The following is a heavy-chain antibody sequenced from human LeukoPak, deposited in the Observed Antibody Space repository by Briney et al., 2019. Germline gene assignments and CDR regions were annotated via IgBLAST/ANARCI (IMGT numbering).Heavy chain of an antibody. V-gene: IGHV4-39*01. J-gene: IGHJ4*02. CDR2: IYYSGST. Sequence: SETLSLTCTVSGGSISTSDSFWDWMRQPPGKGPEWIRSIYYSGSTFYNPSLKSRVALSVDTSKNQFSLRLNSVTAADTAVYYCARNRGSNFDWSDYWGQGILVTVSS. CDR1: GGSISTSDSF. CDR3: ARNRGSNFDWSDY. D-gene: IGHD3-9*01.